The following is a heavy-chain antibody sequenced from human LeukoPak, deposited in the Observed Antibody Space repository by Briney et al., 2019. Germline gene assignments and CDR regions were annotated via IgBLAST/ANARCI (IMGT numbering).Heavy chain of an antibody. Sequence: GGSLRLSCAASGFTFSNFAMTWVRQAPGKGLQWVSSIVGSSSTYYADSLKGRFTISRDNAKNSLYLQMNSLRAEDTAVYYCARIGAGSSRDYWGQGTLVTVSS. CDR1: GFTFSNFA. D-gene: IGHD6-13*01. J-gene: IGHJ4*02. V-gene: IGHV3-21*01. CDR3: ARIGAGSSRDY. CDR2: IVGSSST.